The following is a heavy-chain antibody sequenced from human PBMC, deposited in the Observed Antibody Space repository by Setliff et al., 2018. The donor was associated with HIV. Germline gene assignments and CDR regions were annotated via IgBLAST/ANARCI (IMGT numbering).Heavy chain of an antibody. V-gene: IGHV3-30*04. CDR1: GFNFNKYA. Sequence: GGSLRLSCVASGFNFNKYAMHWVRQAPGKGLEWVAVISYDGSYKNYAESVKGRFTISRDNSKNTLYVQMNSLRADDTAIYYCVRDLTTIVTRKVFDIWGQGTMVTVSS. CDR3: VRDLTTIVTRKVFDI. CDR2: ISYDGSYK. J-gene: IGHJ3*02. D-gene: IGHD4-4*01.